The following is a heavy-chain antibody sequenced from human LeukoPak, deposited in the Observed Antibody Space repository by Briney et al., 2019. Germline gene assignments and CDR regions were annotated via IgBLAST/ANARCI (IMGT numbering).Heavy chain of an antibody. CDR3: ARGSHCSSTSCPLGFDP. CDR1: GYFISSGYY. J-gene: IGHJ5*02. Sequence: PSETLSLTCAVSGYFISSGYYWGWIRQPPGKGLEWIGSIYHSGSTYYNPSLKSRVTISVDTSKNQFSLKLSSVTAADTAVYYCARGSHCSSTSCPLGFDPWGQGTLVTVSS. V-gene: IGHV4-38-2*01. CDR2: IYHSGST. D-gene: IGHD2-2*01.